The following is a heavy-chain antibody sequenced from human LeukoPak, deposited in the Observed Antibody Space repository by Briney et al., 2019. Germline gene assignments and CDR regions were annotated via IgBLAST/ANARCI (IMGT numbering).Heavy chain of an antibody. Sequence: PGGSLRLSCAASGFTFSSYWMSWVRQAPGKGLEWVANVKQDGSEKYYVDSVKGRFTISRDNAKNSLYLQMNSLRAEDTAVYYCARDYSSYAFDIWGQGTMVTVSS. D-gene: IGHD6-13*01. CDR2: VKQDGSEK. CDR3: ARDYSSYAFDI. J-gene: IGHJ3*02. CDR1: GFTFSSYW. V-gene: IGHV3-7*01.